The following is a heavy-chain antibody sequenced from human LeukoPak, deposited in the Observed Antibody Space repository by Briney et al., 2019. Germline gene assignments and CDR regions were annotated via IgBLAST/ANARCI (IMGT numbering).Heavy chain of an antibody. Sequence: GGPLRLSCAASGFTFNYYWMSWVRQTPGKGLEWLANIKPDGSEKYYVDSVRGRFTISRDNAKSSVHLQMNGLRAEDTAIYYCARDGHYFAMDVWGQGTTVTVSS. V-gene: IGHV3-7*03. CDR2: IKPDGSEK. J-gene: IGHJ6*02. CDR3: ARDGHYFAMDV. CDR1: GFTFNYYW.